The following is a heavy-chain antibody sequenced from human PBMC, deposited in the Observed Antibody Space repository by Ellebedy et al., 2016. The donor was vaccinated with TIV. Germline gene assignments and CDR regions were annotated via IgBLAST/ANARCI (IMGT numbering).Heavy chain of an antibody. J-gene: IGHJ3*02. D-gene: IGHD2-2*01. CDR3: ARDTVEVPSGDAFDI. CDR2: DGTDGYHK. V-gene: IGHV3-33*08. Sequence: PGGSLRLSCVASGFTFSSSDMHWVRQTPGKGLEWLSHDGTDGYHKYYEDSVKGRFTTSRDISKDTLFLKMNSLRVDDTAVYYCARDTVEVPSGDAFDIWGRGTMVTVSS. CDR1: GFTFSSSD.